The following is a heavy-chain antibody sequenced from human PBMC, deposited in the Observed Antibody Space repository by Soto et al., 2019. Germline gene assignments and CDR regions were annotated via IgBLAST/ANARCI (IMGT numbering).Heavy chain of an antibody. Sequence: QVQLVESGGGVVQPGRSLRLSCAASGFTFSSYAMHWVRQAPGKGLEWVAVISYDGSNKYYADSVKGRFTISRDNSKNTLYLQMNSLRAEDTAVYYCAREIWFLEWLSAHYGMDVWGQGTTVTVSS. CDR2: ISYDGSNK. CDR3: AREIWFLEWLSAHYGMDV. CDR1: GFTFSSYA. D-gene: IGHD3-3*01. J-gene: IGHJ6*02. V-gene: IGHV3-30-3*01.